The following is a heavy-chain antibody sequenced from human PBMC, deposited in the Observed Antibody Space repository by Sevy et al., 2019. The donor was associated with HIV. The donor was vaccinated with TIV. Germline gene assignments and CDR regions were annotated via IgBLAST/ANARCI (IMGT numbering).Heavy chain of an antibody. V-gene: IGHV4-31*03. D-gene: IGHD3-3*01. CDR2: IYYSGRD. CDR3: ARIFPWNGPLDY. J-gene: IGHJ4*02. Sequence: SETLSLTCTVSGASINNADYYWTWIRHHPGKGLEWIGYIYYSGRDYYNPSLKSRVTISVDTSKNQFSLRLSSVTAADTAVYYCARIFPWNGPLDYWGQGTLVTVSS. CDR1: GASINNADYY.